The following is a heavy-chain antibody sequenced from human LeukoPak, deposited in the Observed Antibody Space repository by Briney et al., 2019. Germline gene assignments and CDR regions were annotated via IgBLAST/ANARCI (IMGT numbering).Heavy chain of an antibody. CDR2: FDPEDGET. CDR3: TTTKETGGWWGAHYFDY. CDR1: GYTLTEIS. V-gene: IGHV1-24*01. J-gene: IGHJ4*02. D-gene: IGHD2-8*02. Sequence: GASVKVSCKGSGYTLTEISMHWVRQAPGKGLEWMGGFDPEDGETIYAQKFQGRVTMTEDTSTDTAYMEVGSLRFEAPAVYYCTTTKETGGWWGAHYFDYGGQGTLVTVSS.